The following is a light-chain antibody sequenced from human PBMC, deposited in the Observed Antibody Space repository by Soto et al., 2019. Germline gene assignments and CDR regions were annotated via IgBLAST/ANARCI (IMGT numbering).Light chain of an antibody. Sequence: QSVLTQPPSASGTPGQRVTISCSGSSTNIGSNYGYWYQQVPGTAPKLLIYTNDQRPSGVPDRFSGSKSGTSASLAISGLRSEDEVVYYCAAWDDSLSGVVFGGGTKLTVL. J-gene: IGLJ2*01. V-gene: IGLV1-47*02. CDR1: STNIGSNY. CDR2: TND. CDR3: AAWDDSLSGVV.